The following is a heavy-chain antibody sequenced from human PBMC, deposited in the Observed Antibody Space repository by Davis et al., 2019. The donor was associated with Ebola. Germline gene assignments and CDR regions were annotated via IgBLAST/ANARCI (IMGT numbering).Heavy chain of an antibody. CDR2: VHGGNGNT. CDR3: ARVTGGWYDYFDY. J-gene: IGHJ4*02. CDR1: GFILTNYA. V-gene: IGHV1-3*01. Sequence: ASVKVSCKASGFILTNYAIHWVRQAPGQRLEWMGWVHGGNGNTKYSQRFQGRVTITRDTSASTAYMELSSLRSEDTAVYYCARVTGGWYDYFDYWGQGTLVTVSS. D-gene: IGHD6-19*01.